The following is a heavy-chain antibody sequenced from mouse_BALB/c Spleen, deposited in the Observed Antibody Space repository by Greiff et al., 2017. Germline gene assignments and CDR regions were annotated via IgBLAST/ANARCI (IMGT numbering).Heavy chain of an antibody. D-gene: IGHD1-1*01. CDR2: ILPGSGST. V-gene: IGHV1-9*01. Sequence: QVQLKQSGAELMKPGASVKISCKATGYTFSSYWIEWVKQRPGHGLEWIGEILPGSGSTNYNEKFKGKATFTADTSSNTAYMQLSSLTSEDSAVYYCARGAYGTTYWYFDVWGAGTTVTVSS. CDR1: GYTFSSYW. CDR3: ARGAYGTTYWYFDV. J-gene: IGHJ1*01.